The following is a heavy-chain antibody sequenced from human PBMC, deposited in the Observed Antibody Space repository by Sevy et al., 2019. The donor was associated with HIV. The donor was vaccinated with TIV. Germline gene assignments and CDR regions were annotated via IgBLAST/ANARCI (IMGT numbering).Heavy chain of an antibody. CDR1: GFTFGDYA. D-gene: IGHD3-22*01. J-gene: IGHJ4*02. Sequence: GGSLRLSCTGSGFTFGDYAMSWFRQAPGMGLEWVGFIRSKDYGGATEYAAFVKGRFTISRDDSKSIADLQMNSLKTADTAVYYCTRGYYYDSSGYSDYWGQGTLVTVSS. V-gene: IGHV3-49*03. CDR3: TRGYYYDSSGYSDY. CDR2: IRSKDYGGAT.